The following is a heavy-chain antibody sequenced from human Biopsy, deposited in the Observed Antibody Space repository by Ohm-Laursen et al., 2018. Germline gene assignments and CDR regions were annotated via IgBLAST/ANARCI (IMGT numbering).Heavy chain of an antibody. CDR1: GCSMNGYE. D-gene: IGHD1-26*01. J-gene: IGHJ3*02. V-gene: IGHV4-59*01. CDR2: IYYSGGT. Sequence: SETLSLTCAVSGCSMNGYEWSWIRLAPGKGLEWIGYIYYSGGTKYNPSIASRVTFSVDMSKSQFSLKLYSVTAADTAVYYCARVEAGTYDALDIWGQGTLVAVSA. CDR3: ARVEAGTYDALDI.